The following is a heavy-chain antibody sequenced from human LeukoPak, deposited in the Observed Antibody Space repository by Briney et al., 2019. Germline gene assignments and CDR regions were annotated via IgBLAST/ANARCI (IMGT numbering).Heavy chain of an antibody. J-gene: IGHJ4*02. D-gene: IGHD1-14*01. CDR1: GGSISSGGYY. V-gene: IGHV4-31*03. CDR3: ARVGPITGYHFDL. Sequence: SETLSLTCTVSGGSISSGGYYWSWIRQHPGKGLEWIGYIYYSGSTYYNPSLKSRVTISVDTSKNQFSLKLSSVTAADTAVYYCARVGPITGYHFDLWGQGTLVTVSS. CDR2: IYYSGST.